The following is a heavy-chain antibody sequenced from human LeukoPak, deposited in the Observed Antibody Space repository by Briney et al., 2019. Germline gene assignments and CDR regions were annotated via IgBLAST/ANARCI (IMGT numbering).Heavy chain of an antibody. CDR2: IYYSGST. CDR1: GGSISSYY. CDR3: ARGRERWKRRVYMDV. J-gene: IGHJ6*03. D-gene: IGHD5-24*01. Sequence: PSETLSLTRTVSGGSISSYYWSWLRQPPGKGLEWIGYIYYSGSTNYNPSLKSRVTISVDTSKNQFSLKLSSVTAADTAVYYCARGRERWKRRVYMDVWGKGTTVTISS. V-gene: IGHV4-59*12.